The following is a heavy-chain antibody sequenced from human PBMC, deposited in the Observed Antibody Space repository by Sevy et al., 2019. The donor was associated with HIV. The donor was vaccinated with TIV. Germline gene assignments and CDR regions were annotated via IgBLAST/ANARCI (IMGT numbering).Heavy chain of an antibody. CDR3: ATATEYYYDSSGSKPYYFDY. V-gene: IGHV1-24*01. CDR2: FDPEDGER. D-gene: IGHD3-22*01. Sequence: ASVKVSCKVSGYTLTKLSMHWVRQAPGKGLEWMGGFDPEDGERIYAQMFQGRVTMTEDTSTDTAYMELSSLRSEDTAVYYCATATEYYYDSSGSKPYYFDYWGQGTLVTVSS. J-gene: IGHJ4*02. CDR1: GYTLTKLS.